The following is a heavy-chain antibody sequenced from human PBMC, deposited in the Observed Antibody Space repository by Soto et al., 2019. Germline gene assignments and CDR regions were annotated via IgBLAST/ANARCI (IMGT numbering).Heavy chain of an antibody. Sequence: GGSLRLSCAASGFTFSSFDMHWVRQATGKGLEWVSGIGGGGDTYYPGSVKGRFTISRENAKNSLHLQMNSLRAGDTAVYYCVTGRPTHWYSWGQGTLVTVSS. V-gene: IGHV3-13*01. J-gene: IGHJ5*02. CDR2: IGGGGDT. CDR1: GFTFSSFD. CDR3: VTGRPTHWYS. D-gene: IGHD1-20*01.